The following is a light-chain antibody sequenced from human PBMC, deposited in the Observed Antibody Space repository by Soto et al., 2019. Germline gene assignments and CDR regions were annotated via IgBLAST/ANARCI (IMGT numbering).Light chain of an antibody. V-gene: IGKV3-20*01. Sequence: EIVLTQSPGTLSLSPGERATLFCRASQSVSSSYLVWYQQKPGQAPRLLIYGASSRATGIPDRFSGSGSGTDFTLTISRLEPEDFAVYYCQQYGSSPQTFGQGTKVDIK. CDR2: GAS. CDR1: QSVSSSY. J-gene: IGKJ1*01. CDR3: QQYGSSPQT.